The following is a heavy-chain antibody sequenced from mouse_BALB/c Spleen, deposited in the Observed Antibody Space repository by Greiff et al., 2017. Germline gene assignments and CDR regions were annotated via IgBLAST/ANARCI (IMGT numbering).Heavy chain of an antibody. J-gene: IGHJ2*01. Sequence: DVMLVESGGDLVKPGGSLKLSCAASGFTFSSFGMHWVRQAPEKGLEWVAYISSGSSTIYYADTVKGRFTISRDNPKNTLFLQMTSLRSEDTAMYYCARSEVGRYYFDYWGQGTTLTVSS. CDR3: ARSEVGRYYFDY. CDR1: GFTFSSFG. CDR2: ISSGSSTI. D-gene: IGHD4-1*01. V-gene: IGHV5-17*02.